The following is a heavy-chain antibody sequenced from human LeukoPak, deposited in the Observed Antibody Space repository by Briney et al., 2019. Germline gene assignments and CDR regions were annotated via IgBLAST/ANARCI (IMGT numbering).Heavy chain of an antibody. CDR2: ISGSGSTI. V-gene: IGHV3-48*03. J-gene: IGHJ4*02. CDR1: GFTFSSYA. CDR3: ARGSETPY. Sequence: GGSLRLSCAASGFTFSSYAMHWVRQAPGKGLEWVSYISGSGSTIYYAGSVKGRFTISRDNAKNSLYLQMNSLRAEDTAVYYCARGSETPYWGQGTLVTVSS. D-gene: IGHD2-15*01.